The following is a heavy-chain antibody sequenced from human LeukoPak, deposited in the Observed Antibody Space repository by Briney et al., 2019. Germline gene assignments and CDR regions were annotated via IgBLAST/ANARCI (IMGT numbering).Heavy chain of an antibody. D-gene: IGHD2-15*01. CDR3: AKGRGGSSYSTLDS. Sequence: GGSLRLSCAASGFTFSSYAMSWVRQAPGKGLEWVSVIGDSTFCQGSVKGRFTISRDSSKNTLYLEMNSLRGEDTAVYYCAKGRGGSSYSTLDSWGQGTLVTVSS. CDR2: IGDST. CDR1: GFTFSSYA. J-gene: IGHJ4*02. V-gene: IGHV3-23*01.